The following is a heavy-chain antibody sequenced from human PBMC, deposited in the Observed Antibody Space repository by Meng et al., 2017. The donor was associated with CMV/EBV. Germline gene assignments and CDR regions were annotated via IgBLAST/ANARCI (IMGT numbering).Heavy chain of an antibody. CDR2: IYYSGTT. D-gene: IGHD3-22*01. Sequence: GQLQGSGPELVYPSPALARPCSVPGGSISSGDYYWSWIRQPPGKGLEWIGYIYYSGTTYYNPSLESRVTISVDTSKNQFSLNLSSVTAADTAVYYCARLSGSGTTSTGYHYAFDSWGQGTLVTVSS. V-gene: IGHV4-30-4*08. CDR3: ARLSGSGTTSTGYHYAFDS. J-gene: IGHJ4*02. CDR1: GGSISSGDYY.